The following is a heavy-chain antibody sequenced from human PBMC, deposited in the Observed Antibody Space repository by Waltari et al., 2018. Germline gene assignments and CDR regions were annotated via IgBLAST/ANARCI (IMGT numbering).Heavy chain of an antibody. CDR3: AREYFDSGIPFDV. CDR2: VSNIGRV. CDR1: GGSLSSFY. J-gene: IGHJ3*01. D-gene: IGHD3-16*01. Sequence: QVHLQESGPGLVKPSETLSLTCTVSGGSLSSFYWNWIRQAPGKGLEWIGYVSNIGRVYYSPSLKSRVTISADTSKNQLSLRLSSVTAADTAMYYCAREYFDSGIPFDVWGQGTMVIVSS. V-gene: IGHV4-59*01.